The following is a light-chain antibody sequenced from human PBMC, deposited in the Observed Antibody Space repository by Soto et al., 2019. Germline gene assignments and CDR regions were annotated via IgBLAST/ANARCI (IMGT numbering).Light chain of an antibody. V-gene: IGLV1-44*01. Sequence: QSVLTQPPSASGTPGQRVTISCSGSGSSIGTNTVNWYRQLPGTAPKLVIYGNKQRPSGVPDRFSGYKSGNPAALAISGLHSEDEFEPCCAAWDGGLQNVLFGGGADLIV. J-gene: IGLJ2*01. CDR1: GSSIGTNT. CDR3: AAWDGGLQNVL. CDR2: GNK.